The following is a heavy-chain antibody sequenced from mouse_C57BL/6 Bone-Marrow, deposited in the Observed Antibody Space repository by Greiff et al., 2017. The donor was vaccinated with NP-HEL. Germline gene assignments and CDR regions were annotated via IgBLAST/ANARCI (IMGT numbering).Heavy chain of an antibody. D-gene: IGHD2-2*01. CDR2: IDPENGDT. V-gene: IGHV14-4*01. CDR1: GFNIKDDY. J-gene: IGHJ1*03. Sequence: EVQVVESGAELVRPGASVKLSCTASGFNIKDDYMHWVKQRPEQGLEWIGWIDPENGDTESASKFQGKATITADTSSNTAYLQLSSLTSEDTAVYYCTTGGYLSYWYFDVWGTGTTVTVSS. CDR3: TTGGYLSYWYFDV.